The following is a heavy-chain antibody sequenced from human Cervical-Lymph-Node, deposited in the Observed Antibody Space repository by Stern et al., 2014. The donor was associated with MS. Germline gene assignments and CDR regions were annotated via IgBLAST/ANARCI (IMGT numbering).Heavy chain of an antibody. D-gene: IGHD5-24*01. V-gene: IGHV3-21*01. CDR2: ITSGSAYL. CDR1: GFTFSYYD. J-gene: IGHJ4*02. CDR3: ARQDGYNLDY. Sequence: VQLVASGGDLVKPGGSLRLSCEASGFTFSYYDMNWVRQAPGKGLEWVSSITSGSAYLYYADSVKGRFTISRDNAKNSLYLQMNSLRAEDTAVYYCARQDGYNLDYWGRGTLVTVSS.